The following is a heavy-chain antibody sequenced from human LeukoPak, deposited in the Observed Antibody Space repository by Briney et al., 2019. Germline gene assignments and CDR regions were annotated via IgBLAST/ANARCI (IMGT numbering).Heavy chain of an antibody. Sequence: SETLSLTCAVYGGSFSGSFSDYYWTCIRQTPGKGLEWIGEIHHSGSTNYNPSLKSRVTISVDTSKNQFSLKLNSLTAADTAVYYCATFRWGVGFEYWGKGTLATVSS. CDR1: GGSFSGSFSDYY. V-gene: IGHV4-34*01. D-gene: IGHD3-16*01. CDR3: ATFRWGVGFEY. CDR2: IHHSGST. J-gene: IGHJ4*02.